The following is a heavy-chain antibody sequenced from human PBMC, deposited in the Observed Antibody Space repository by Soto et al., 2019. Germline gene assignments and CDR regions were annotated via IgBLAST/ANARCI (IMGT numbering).Heavy chain of an antibody. V-gene: IGHV1-18*01. D-gene: IGHD4-17*01. CDR3: AIADYGDDDY. CDR1: GYTFATST. Sequence: QLQLVQSGPEAKKPGASVKVSCKASGYTFATSTISWLRQAPGQGPEWMGWIKAYSGNTNYAQKLQARLTMTTDTSTSTAYMELRCLTTDDTAIYYCAIADYGDDDYWGQGTLVTVSS. J-gene: IGHJ4*02. CDR2: IKAYSGNT.